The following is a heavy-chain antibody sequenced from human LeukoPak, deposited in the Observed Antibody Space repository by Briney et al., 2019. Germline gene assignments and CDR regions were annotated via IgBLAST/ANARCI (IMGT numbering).Heavy chain of an antibody. V-gene: IGHV3-74*01. Sequence: PGGSLRLSCAASGFTFISYWMHWVRQAPGKGLVWVSRINSDGSSTSYADSVKGRFTISRDNAKNTLYLQMNSLRAEDTAVYYCAREEQLWLKAFDIWGQGTMVTVSS. D-gene: IGHD5-18*01. CDR3: AREEQLWLKAFDI. CDR1: GFTFISYW. CDR2: INSDGSST. J-gene: IGHJ3*02.